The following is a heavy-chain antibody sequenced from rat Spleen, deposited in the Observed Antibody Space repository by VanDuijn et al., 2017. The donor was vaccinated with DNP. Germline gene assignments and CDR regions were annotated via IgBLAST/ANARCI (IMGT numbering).Heavy chain of an antibody. V-gene: IGHV3-3*01. J-gene: IGHJ3*01. CDR3: ARLGTQGFTY. D-gene: IGHD1-5*01. CDR2: INSAGST. Sequence: EMQLQESGPGLVKPPQSLSLTCSVTGYPITSSYRWNWLRKFPGSKLEWMGYINSAGSTNYNPSLKSRISITRDTSKNQFFLQVNSVTTEDTATYYCARLGTQGFTYWGQGTLVTVSS. CDR1: GYPITSSYR.